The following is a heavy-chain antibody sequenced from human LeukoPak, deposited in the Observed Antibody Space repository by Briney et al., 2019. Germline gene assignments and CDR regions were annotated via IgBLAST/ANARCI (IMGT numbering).Heavy chain of an antibody. D-gene: IGHD3-16*02. CDR2: IKSKTDGGTT. CDR1: GFTVSNAW. J-gene: IGHJ4*02. V-gene: IGHV3-15*01. Sequence: PAVSLRLSCAASGFTVSNAWMTWLAQAPGKGREWVGRIKSKTDGGTTVYAAPVKGRFTISRDDSKNTLYLQMNSLETEDTAVYFCHRSYPYDYWGRGTLVTVSS. CDR3: HRSYPYDY.